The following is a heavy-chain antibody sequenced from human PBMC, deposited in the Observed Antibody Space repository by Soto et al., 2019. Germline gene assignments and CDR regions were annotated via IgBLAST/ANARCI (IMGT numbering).Heavy chain of an antibody. V-gene: IGHV2-5*02. CDR3: AHRLAALWFGEKRNWFDP. CDR2: IYWDDDK. Sequence: SGPTLVNPTQTLTLTCTFSGFSLSTSGVGVGWIRQPPGKALEWLALIYWDDDKRYSPSLKSRLTITKDTSKNQVVLTMTNMDPVDTATYYCAHRLAALWFGEKRNWFDPWGQGTLVTVSS. D-gene: IGHD3-10*01. J-gene: IGHJ5*02. CDR1: GFSLSTSGVG.